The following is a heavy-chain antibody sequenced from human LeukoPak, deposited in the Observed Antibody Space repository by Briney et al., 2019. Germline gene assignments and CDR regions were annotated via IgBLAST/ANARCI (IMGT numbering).Heavy chain of an antibody. CDR1: GGSISSGGYY. CDR2: ISHSGST. V-gene: IGHV4-61*08. CDR3: ARFNYYDSSGYPTNWFDP. J-gene: IGHJ5*02. D-gene: IGHD3-22*01. Sequence: SETLSLTCTVSGGSISSGGYYWSWIRQPPGKGLEWIGEISHSGSTSYNPSLKSRVTISVDTSKNQFSLKLSSVTAADTAVYYCARFNYYDSSGYPTNWFDPWGQGTLVTVSS.